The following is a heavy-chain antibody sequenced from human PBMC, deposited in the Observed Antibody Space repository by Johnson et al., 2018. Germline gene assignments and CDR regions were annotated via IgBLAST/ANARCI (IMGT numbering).Heavy chain of an antibody. CDR2: IRSKANSYAT. Sequence: VQLVQSGGGLVQPGGSLKLSCAASGFTFSGSAMHWVRQASGKGLEWVGRIRSKANSYATAYAASVKGRFTISRDDSKNTAYLKMNSLKTEDTAVYYCTGAVVPAAILGYYYYGMDVWGQGTTVTVSS. D-gene: IGHD2-2*02. CDR3: TGAVVPAAILGYYYYGMDV. CDR1: GFTFSGSA. V-gene: IGHV3-73*02. J-gene: IGHJ6*02.